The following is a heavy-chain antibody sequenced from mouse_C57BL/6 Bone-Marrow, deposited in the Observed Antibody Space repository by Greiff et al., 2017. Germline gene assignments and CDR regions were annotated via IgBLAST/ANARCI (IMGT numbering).Heavy chain of an antibody. CDR3: TREGDYDGEVGFAY. V-gene: IGHV1-5*01. D-gene: IGHD2-4*01. CDR1: GYTFTSYW. CDR2: IYPGNSDT. J-gene: IGHJ3*01. Sequence: VQLQQSGTVLARPGASVKMSCKTSGYTFTSYWMHWVKQRPGQGLEWIGAIYPGNSDTSYNQKFKGKAKLTAVTSASTAYMELSSLTKEDSAVYYCTREGDYDGEVGFAYWGQGTLVTVSA.